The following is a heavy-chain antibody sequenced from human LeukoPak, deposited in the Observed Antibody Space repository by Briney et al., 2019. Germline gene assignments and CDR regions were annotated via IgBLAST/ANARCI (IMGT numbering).Heavy chain of an antibody. CDR1: GFTVGTYG. D-gene: IGHD7-27*01. Sequence: PGGSLRLSCEASGFTVGTYGMTWVRQAPGKGLEWVSGITGSSTWTYYADSVRGRFTISRDDSKNTLHLQMNNLTADDTAIYYCARELVSLGTGYFDLWGRGTLVTVSS. J-gene: IGHJ2*01. CDR2: ITGSSTWT. V-gene: IGHV3-23*01. CDR3: ARELVSLGTGYFDL.